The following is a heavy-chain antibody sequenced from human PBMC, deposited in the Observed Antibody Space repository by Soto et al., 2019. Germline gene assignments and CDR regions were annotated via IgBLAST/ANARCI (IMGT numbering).Heavy chain of an antibody. V-gene: IGHV3-7*01. Sequence: PGGSMGLCCEACGFTFSVQWMTWVRQAPGKGLEWVANIKKDGSETYYVESVKGRFTISRDNAKNSLFLQMNSLTVYYTARDDFAKSVRVAECWGQGTLVTVSS. CDR2: IKKDGSET. J-gene: IGHJ4*02. CDR3: AKSVRVAEC. CDR1: GFTFSVQW.